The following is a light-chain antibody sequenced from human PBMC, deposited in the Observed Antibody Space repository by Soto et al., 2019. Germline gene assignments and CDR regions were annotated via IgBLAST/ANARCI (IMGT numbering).Light chain of an antibody. J-gene: IGKJ5*01. Sequence: EIVLTQSPGTLSLSAGERATLSCRASQSVTNSYLAWYQQKPGQAPRLLIYDASNRATGIPARFSGSGSGTDFTLTISILDPEDFAVYYCQQRSNWPLITFGQVTRLEIK. V-gene: IGKV3-11*01. CDR3: QQRSNWPLIT. CDR1: QSVTNSY. CDR2: DAS.